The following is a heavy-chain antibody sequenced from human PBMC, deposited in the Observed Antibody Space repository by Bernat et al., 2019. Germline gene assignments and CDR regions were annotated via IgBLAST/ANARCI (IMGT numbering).Heavy chain of an antibody. CDR2: TSSGSSYI. CDR1: GFTFSSYS. CDR3: ARAWSVTTVTQDPPDY. V-gene: IGHV3-21*01. Sequence: EVQLVESGGGLVKPGGSLRLSCAASGFTFSSYSMNWVRQAPGKGREWVSSTSSGSSYIYYADSVKGRFTISRDNAKNSLYLQMNSLRAEDTAVYYCARAWSVTTVTQDPPDYWGQGTLVTVSS. J-gene: IGHJ4*02. D-gene: IGHD4-17*01.